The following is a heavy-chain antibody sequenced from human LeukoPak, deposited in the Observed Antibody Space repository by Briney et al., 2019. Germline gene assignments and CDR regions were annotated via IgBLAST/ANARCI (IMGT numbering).Heavy chain of an antibody. CDR3: AANYYDSSGYLYGMDV. D-gene: IGHD3-22*01. CDR2: INPSGGST. CDR1: GYTFTSYY. Sequence: AASVKVSCKASGYTFTSYYMHGVRPPPCQGREGMGIINPSGGSTRYAQKLQGRVTMTRDTSTSTVYMELGSLRSEDTAVYYCAANYYDSSGYLYGMDVWGQGTTVTVSS. V-gene: IGHV1-46*01. J-gene: IGHJ6*01.